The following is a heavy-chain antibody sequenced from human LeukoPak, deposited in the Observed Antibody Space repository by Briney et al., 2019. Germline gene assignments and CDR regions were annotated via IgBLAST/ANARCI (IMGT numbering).Heavy chain of an antibody. J-gene: IGHJ3*02. V-gene: IGHV3-66*01. D-gene: IGHD3-10*01. Sequence: GGSLRLSCAASGFTVSYNYMRWVRQAPGKGLECVSLIYSGGTTYYAVSVKGRFAISRDSSENTLNLQMNSLRAEDTAVYYCAREGYFFSGSYYNRDAFDIWGQGTMVTVSS. CDR1: GFTVSYNY. CDR2: IYSGGTT. CDR3: AREGYFFSGSYYNRDAFDI.